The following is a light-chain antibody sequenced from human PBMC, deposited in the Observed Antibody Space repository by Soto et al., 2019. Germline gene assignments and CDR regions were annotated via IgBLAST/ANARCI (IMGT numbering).Light chain of an antibody. CDR2: AAS. Sequence: EIVVTQSPGILSVSPGDRATISCRASQSVSTNLAWYQQKPGQAPTLLIYAASTRATGIPARFTGSGSGTTFTITISSLLYEDFAVYYCQEYSKWPLFTFGPGTRVDIK. V-gene: IGKV3-15*01. J-gene: IGKJ3*01. CDR1: QSVSTN. CDR3: QEYSKWPLFT.